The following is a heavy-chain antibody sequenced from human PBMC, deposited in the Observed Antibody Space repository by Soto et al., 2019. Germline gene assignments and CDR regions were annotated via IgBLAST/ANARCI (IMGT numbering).Heavy chain of an antibody. V-gene: IGHV4-59*01. CDR2: IYYSGRA. Sequence: PSETLSLTCTVSGGSISSYYWSWIRQPPGKGLEWIGYIYYSGRANYNPSLKSRVTISVDTSKNQFSLKLSSVTAADTAVYYCAREWRGFGSSYYFDYWGQGTLVTVSS. CDR1: GGSISSYY. D-gene: IGHD3-10*01. CDR3: AREWRGFGSSYYFDY. J-gene: IGHJ4*02.